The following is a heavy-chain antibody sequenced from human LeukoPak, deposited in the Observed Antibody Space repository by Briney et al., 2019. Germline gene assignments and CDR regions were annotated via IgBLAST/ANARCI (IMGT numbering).Heavy chain of an antibody. J-gene: IGHJ4*02. Sequence: ASVEVSCKASGHTVTSYYMHWVRQAPGQGLEWMGRIKVDGGGTVYAQKFQGRVTMTRDMSTSTVYMDLSSLRSEDTAVYYCARELAGRNFDYWGQGTLVTVSS. CDR2: IKVDGGGT. V-gene: IGHV1-46*01. D-gene: IGHD1-1*01. CDR3: ARELAGRNFDY. CDR1: GHTVTSYY.